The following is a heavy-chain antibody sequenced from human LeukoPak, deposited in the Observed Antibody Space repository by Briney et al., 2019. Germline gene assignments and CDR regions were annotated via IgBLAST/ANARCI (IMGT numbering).Heavy chain of an antibody. Sequence: XXKAXGYTFTSYDIXWVRQAPGQGLEXMGWMNPNSGNTVYAQKFQGRVTITRNTSISTAYMELSSLRSEDTAVYYCARGLVVPAARAMDVWGKGTTVTVSS. CDR2: MNPNSGNT. D-gene: IGHD2-2*01. CDR1: GYTFTSYD. CDR3: ARGLVVPAARAMDV. J-gene: IGHJ6*04. V-gene: IGHV1-8*03.